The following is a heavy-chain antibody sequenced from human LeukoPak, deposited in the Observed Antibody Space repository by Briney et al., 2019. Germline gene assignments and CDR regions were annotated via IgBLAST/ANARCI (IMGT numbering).Heavy chain of an antibody. Sequence: GGSLRLSCAASGFTFSSYSMNWVRQAPGKGLEWVSSISSSSSYIYYADSVKGRFTISRDNAKNSLYLQMNSLGAEDTALYYCARDLSSYGPFDYWGQGTLVTVSS. V-gene: IGHV3-21*04. J-gene: IGHJ4*02. CDR1: GFTFSSYS. CDR3: ARDLSSYGPFDY. D-gene: IGHD2-2*01. CDR2: ISSSSSYI.